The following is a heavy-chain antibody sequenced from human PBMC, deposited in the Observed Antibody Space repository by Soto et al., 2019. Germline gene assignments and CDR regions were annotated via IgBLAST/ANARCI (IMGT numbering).Heavy chain of an antibody. CDR2: ISSNSAYI. D-gene: IGHD6-13*01. CDR3: TRDASRDSSARGWFDP. Sequence: GGSLRLSCAASGFTFRSFTMNWFRQAPGKGLEWVSTISSNSAYIYYTDALRGRFTISRDNAKNSLHLQMNSLRAEDTAVYYCTRDASRDSSARGWFDPWGPGTLVTV. V-gene: IGHV3-21*01. CDR1: GFTFRSFT. J-gene: IGHJ5*02.